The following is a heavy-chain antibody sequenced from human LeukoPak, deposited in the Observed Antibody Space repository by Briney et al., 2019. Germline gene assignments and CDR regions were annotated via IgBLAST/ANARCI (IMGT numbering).Heavy chain of an antibody. Sequence: SETLSLTCTVSGGSISSGSYYWSWIRQPAGKGLEWIGRIYTSGSTNYNPSLKSRVTISVDTSKNQFSLKLSSVTAADTAVYYCARDRMVRHYYYYGMDVWGQGTTVTVSS. J-gene: IGHJ6*02. V-gene: IGHV4-61*02. CDR1: GGSISSGSYY. CDR2: IYTSGST. D-gene: IGHD3-10*01. CDR3: ARDRMVRHYYYYGMDV.